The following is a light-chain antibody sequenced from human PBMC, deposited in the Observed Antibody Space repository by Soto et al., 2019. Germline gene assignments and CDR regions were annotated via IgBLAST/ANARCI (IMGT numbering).Light chain of an antibody. J-gene: IGKJ2*01. CDR3: QQRSTWLYT. V-gene: IGKV3-11*02. Sequence: EILLAQSPAPLSLSPGERDTLSCKASQDVSIFLAWYQQKHGQAPRLLIHDASNRATSVPARFSGSGSGRDFTLTITSLEPEDFAVYYCQQRSTWLYTCGQGTKLEV. CDR2: DAS. CDR1: QDVSIF.